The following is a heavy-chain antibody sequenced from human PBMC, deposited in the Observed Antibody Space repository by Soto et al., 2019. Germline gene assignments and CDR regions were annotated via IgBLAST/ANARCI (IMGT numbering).Heavy chain of an antibody. CDR1: GGSISSGGYS. V-gene: IGHV4-30-2*01. J-gene: IGHJ4*02. D-gene: IGHD5-12*01. Sequence: QLQLQESGSGLVKPSQTLSLTCAVSGGSISSGGYSWSWIRQPPGKGLEWIGYIYHSGSTYYNPSLKSRDAISLDWSKNQFSLKLSSVTVADPALHYCAPGPGLPQYYWGQGTLVTVSS. CDR3: APGPGLPQYY. CDR2: IYHSGST.